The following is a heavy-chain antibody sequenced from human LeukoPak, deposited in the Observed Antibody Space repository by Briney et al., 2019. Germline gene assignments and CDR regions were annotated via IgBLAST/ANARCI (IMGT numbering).Heavy chain of an antibody. Sequence: SETLSLTCAVYGGSFSGYYWSWIRQPPGKGLEWIGEINHSGSTNYNPSLKSRVTISVDTSKNQFSLKLSSVTTADTAVYYCARGGYYYGSGSYFPSWFDPWGQGTLVTVSS. CDR3: ARGGYYYGSGSYFPSWFDP. D-gene: IGHD3-10*01. CDR2: INHSGST. V-gene: IGHV4-34*01. CDR1: GGSFSGYY. J-gene: IGHJ5*02.